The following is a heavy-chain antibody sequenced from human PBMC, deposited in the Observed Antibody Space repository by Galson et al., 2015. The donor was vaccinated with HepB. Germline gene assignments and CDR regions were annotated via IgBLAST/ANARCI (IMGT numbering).Heavy chain of an antibody. Sequence: SVKVSCKASGGTFSSYAISWVRQAPGQGLEWMGGIIPIFGTANYAQKFQGRVTITADESTSTAYMELSSLRSEDTAVYYCARIPSSSGSYYNAGAFDIWGQGTMVTVSS. CDR2: IIPIFGTA. CDR3: ARIPSSSGSYYNAGAFDI. CDR1: GGTFSSYA. J-gene: IGHJ3*02. V-gene: IGHV1-69*13. D-gene: IGHD3-10*01.